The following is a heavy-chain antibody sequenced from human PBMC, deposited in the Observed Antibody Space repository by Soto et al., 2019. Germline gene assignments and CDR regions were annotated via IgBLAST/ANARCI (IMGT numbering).Heavy chain of an antibody. V-gene: IGHV3-23*01. CDR1: GFTFSSYA. Sequence: GGSLRLSCAASGFTFSSYAMSWVRQAPGKGLEWVSAISGSGGSTYYADSVKGRFTISRDNSKNTLYLQMNSLRAEDTAVYYCAKGSIAARLPLLAFDYWGQGTLVTVSS. CDR2: ISGSGGST. CDR3: AKGSIAARLPLLAFDY. J-gene: IGHJ4*02. D-gene: IGHD6-6*01.